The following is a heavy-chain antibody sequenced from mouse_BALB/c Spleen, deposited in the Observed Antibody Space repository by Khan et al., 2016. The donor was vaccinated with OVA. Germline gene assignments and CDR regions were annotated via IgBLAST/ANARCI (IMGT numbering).Heavy chain of an antibody. Sequence: EVELVESGGGLVKPGGYLKLSCAASGFTFSDYYMYWVRQTPEKRLEWVATISDGGSYTYYPDSVKGRFTISRDDAKNNLYLQMSSLKSEDTAMXYCARGYYGDPFAYWGQGTLVTVSA. CDR1: GFTFSDYY. J-gene: IGHJ3*01. V-gene: IGHV5-4*02. CDR3: ARGYYGDPFAY. CDR2: ISDGGSYT. D-gene: IGHD2-13*01.